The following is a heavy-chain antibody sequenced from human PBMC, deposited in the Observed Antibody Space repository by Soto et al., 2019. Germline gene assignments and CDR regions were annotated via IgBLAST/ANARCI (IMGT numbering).Heavy chain of an antibody. CDR2: ISTDGSDT. Sequence: PGGSLRLSCAASGFTFSSVGMHWVRQAPGKGLEWVAGISTDGSDTYYADSVKGRFTISRDNSKNTLYLQMNTLSEDTAVYYCARDHRDSNYSVFDDWGQGTLVSVTS. CDR3: ARDHRDSNYSVFDD. CDR1: GFTFSSVG. J-gene: IGHJ4*02. V-gene: IGHV3-30*03. D-gene: IGHD2-15*01.